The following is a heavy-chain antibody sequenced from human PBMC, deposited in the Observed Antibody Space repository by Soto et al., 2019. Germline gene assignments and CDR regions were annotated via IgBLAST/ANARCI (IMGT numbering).Heavy chain of an antibody. D-gene: IGHD4-17*01. J-gene: IGHJ4*02. Sequence: EVQLVESGGGLVQPGGSLRLSCAASGFTFNNYWMHWVRQVPGKGLVWVSHINGGGSYASYADFVKGRFTISRDNAKNTVHLQMNSLSAEDTAVYYCTRDFTTAETPGDDFDYWGQGIPVIVSS. CDR2: INGGGSYA. CDR3: TRDFTTAETPGDDFDY. CDR1: GFTFNNYW. V-gene: IGHV3-74*01.